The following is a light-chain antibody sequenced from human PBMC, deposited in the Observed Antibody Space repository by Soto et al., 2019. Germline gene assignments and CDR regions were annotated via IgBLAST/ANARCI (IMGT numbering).Light chain of an antibody. V-gene: IGKV3-11*01. Sequence: EIVLTQSPVTLSLSPGERSTLSCRASRSVSSSLVWYQQKPGQAPRLPIYDASNRATGIPARFSGSGSGTDFTLTISSLEPEDFAVYYCHQRTNWPPETFGQGTRLEIK. CDR3: HQRTNWPPET. CDR1: RSVSSS. J-gene: IGKJ5*01. CDR2: DAS.